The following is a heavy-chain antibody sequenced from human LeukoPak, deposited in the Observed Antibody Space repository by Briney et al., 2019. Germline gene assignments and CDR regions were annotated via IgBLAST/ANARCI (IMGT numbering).Heavy chain of an antibody. CDR2: ISSSGSTI. CDR3: AKGSTVVTPGDAFDI. V-gene: IGHV3-11*01. D-gene: IGHD4-23*01. CDR1: GFTFSDYY. Sequence: PGGSLRLSCAASGFTFSDYYMSWLRQAPGKGLEWVSYISSSGSTIYYADSVKGRFTISRDNSKNSLYLQMNSLRTEDTALYYCAKGSTVVTPGDAFDIWGQGTMVTVSS. J-gene: IGHJ3*02.